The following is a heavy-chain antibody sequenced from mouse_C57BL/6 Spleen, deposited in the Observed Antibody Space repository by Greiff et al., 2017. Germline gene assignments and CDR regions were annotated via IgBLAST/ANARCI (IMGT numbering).Heavy chain of an antibody. D-gene: IGHD3-2*02. J-gene: IGHJ2*01. V-gene: IGHV5-4*01. CDR1: GFTFSSYA. Sequence: DVQLVESGGGLVKPGGSLKLSCAASGFTFSSYAMSWVRQTPEKRLEWVATISDGGSYTYYPDNVKGRFTISRDNAKNNLYLQMSHLKSEDTAMYYCARSSQRGTFGYWGQGTTLTVSS. CDR2: ISDGGSYT. CDR3: ARSSQRGTFGY.